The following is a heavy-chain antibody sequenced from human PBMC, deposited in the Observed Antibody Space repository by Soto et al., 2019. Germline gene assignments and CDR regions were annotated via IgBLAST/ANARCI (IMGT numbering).Heavy chain of an antibody. CDR3: ARDLGGPDY. V-gene: IGHV3-74*03. Sequence: GGSLRLSCAASGFSLSPYWMHWVRQVPGRGLEWVARLSSDGFGAAYADSVKGRFFISRDIARNTLSLQMNSLGADDTAVYYCARDLGGPDYWGRGTSVTVSS. CDR1: GFSLSPYW. CDR2: LSSDGFGA. J-gene: IGHJ4*02. D-gene: IGHD3-16*01.